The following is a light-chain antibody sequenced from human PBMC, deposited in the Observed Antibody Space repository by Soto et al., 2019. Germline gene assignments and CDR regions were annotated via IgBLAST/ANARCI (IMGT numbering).Light chain of an antibody. Sequence: QSVLTQPPSVSEAPRQRVTISCSGSSSNIGNNAVNWYQQLPGKAPKLLIYYDDLLPSGVSDRFSGSNSGTSASLAISGLPSEDAADYYCAAWDDILTGYVFGTGTKLTVL. J-gene: IGLJ1*01. CDR1: SSNIGNNA. CDR2: YDD. CDR3: AAWDDILTGYV. V-gene: IGLV1-36*01.